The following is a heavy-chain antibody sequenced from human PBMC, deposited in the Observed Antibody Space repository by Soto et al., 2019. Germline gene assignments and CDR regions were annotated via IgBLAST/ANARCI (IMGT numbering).Heavy chain of an antibody. CDR3: ARDPSAPQNCGGDCYSDY. V-gene: IGHV1-69*13. Sequence: ASVKVSCKASGGTFSSYAISWVRQAPGQGLEWMGGIIPIFGTANYAQKFQGRVTITADESTSTAYMELSSLRSEDTAVYYCARDPSAPQNCGGDCYSDYWGQGTLVTVSS. CDR1: GGTFSSYA. J-gene: IGHJ4*02. CDR2: IIPIFGTA. D-gene: IGHD2-21*02.